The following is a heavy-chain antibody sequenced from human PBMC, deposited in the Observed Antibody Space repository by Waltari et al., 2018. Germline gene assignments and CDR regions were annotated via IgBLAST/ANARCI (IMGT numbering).Heavy chain of an antibody. J-gene: IGHJ6*03. CDR1: GGSISSGSYY. D-gene: IGHD6-13*01. Sequence: QVQLQESGPGLVKPSQTLSLTCTVSGGSISSGSYYWSWIRQPAGKGLEWIGRIYTSGSTNYNPSRKSRVTISVDTAKNQFSLKLSSVTAADTAVYYCAAASDYYYYYYMDVWGKGTTVTVSS. V-gene: IGHV4-61*02. CDR2: IYTSGST. CDR3: AAASDYYYYYYMDV.